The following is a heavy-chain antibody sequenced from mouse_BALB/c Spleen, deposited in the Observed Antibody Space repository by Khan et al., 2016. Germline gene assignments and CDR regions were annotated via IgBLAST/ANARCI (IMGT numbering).Heavy chain of an antibody. J-gene: IGHJ2*01. CDR2: INTYTGKP. CDR3: ERQDKYVDWAYYVDY. Sequence: QIQLVQSGPELKKPGETVKISCKAFGYPFTKYGMNWVKQAPGEGLKWMGWINTYTGKPTYADDFKGRFAFSLETSANTAYLQINNLKNEDTATDFCERQDKYVDWAYYVDYWGQGTTLTVSS. V-gene: IGHV9-3-1*01. D-gene: IGHD2-13*01. CDR1: GYPFTKYG.